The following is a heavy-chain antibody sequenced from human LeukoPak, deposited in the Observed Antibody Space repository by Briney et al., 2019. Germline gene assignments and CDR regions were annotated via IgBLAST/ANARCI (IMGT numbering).Heavy chain of an antibody. J-gene: IGHJ4*02. CDR3: ARADVYDILTGSPLDY. V-gene: IGHV3-11*01. Sequence: SGGSLRLSCAASGFTFSDYYMSWIRQAPGKGLEWVSYISSSGSTIYYADSVKGRFTISRDNAKNSLYLQMNSLRAEDTAVYYCARADVYDILTGSPLDYWGQGTLVTVSS. CDR1: GFTFSDYY. CDR2: ISSSGSTI. D-gene: IGHD3-9*01.